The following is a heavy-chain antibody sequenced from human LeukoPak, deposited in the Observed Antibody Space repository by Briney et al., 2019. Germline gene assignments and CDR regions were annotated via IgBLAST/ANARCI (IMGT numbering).Heavy chain of an antibody. V-gene: IGHV1-3*01. CDR3: AKVKVGFGEMAYFDY. CDR2: INAGNGNT. Sequence: GASVKVSCKASGYTFTSYAMHWVRQAPGQRLEWMGWINAGNGNTKYSQKFQGRVTITRYTSASTAYMELSSLRSEDTAVYYCAKVKVGFGEMAYFDYWGQGTLVTVSS. CDR1: GYTFTSYA. D-gene: IGHD3-10*01. J-gene: IGHJ4*02.